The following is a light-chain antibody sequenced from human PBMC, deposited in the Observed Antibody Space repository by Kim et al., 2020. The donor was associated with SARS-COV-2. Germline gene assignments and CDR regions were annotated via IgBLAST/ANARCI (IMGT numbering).Light chain of an antibody. CDR2: KAS. J-gene: IGKJ4*01. Sequence: SASVGDRVTITCRASQSISSWLAWYQQKPGKAPKLLIYKASSLESGVPSRFSGSGSGTEFTLTISSLQPDDFATYYCQQYNSFITFGGGTKVEIK. V-gene: IGKV1-5*03. CDR3: QQYNSFIT. CDR1: QSISSW.